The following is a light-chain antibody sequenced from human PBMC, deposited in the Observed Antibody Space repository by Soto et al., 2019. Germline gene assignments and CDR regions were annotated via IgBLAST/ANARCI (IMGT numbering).Light chain of an antibody. Sequence: EIVMTQSPATLSVSPGERATLSCRASQSVSSNLAWYQQKPGQAPRLLIYGASTRATGIPARFSGSGSGTDFTLTISRLEPEDFAVYYCQQYRGPFGQGTKVDIK. CDR1: QSVSSN. CDR2: GAS. CDR3: QQYRGP. V-gene: IGKV3-15*01. J-gene: IGKJ1*01.